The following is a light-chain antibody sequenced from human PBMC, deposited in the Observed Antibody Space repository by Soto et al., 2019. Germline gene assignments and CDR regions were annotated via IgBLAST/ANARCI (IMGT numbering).Light chain of an antibody. CDR2: DAS. J-gene: IGKJ4*01. CDR1: QSISSW. Sequence: DIQMTQSPSTLSASVGDRVTITCRASQSISSWLAWYQQKPGKAPKLLIYDASSLESGVPSRFSGSGSGTEFHLTISSLQPDDFAPYYCQQYNSYPLTFGGGTMVEIK. CDR3: QQYNSYPLT. V-gene: IGKV1-5*01.